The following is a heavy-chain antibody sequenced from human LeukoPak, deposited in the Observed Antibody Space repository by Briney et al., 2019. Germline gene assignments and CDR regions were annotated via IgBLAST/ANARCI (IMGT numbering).Heavy chain of an antibody. V-gene: IGHV3-23*01. D-gene: IGHD1-26*01. CDR2: ISSSGDYT. CDR1: GFTFSNYA. Sequence: HPGGSLRLSCAASGFTFSNYAMSWVRQAPGKGLEWVSAISSSGDYTYYADSGKGRFTISRDNSKGTLFLHMNSLRAEDTAVYYCAKDRYIGSYYDFDYWGQGTLVTVSS. CDR3: AKDRYIGSYYDFDY. J-gene: IGHJ4*02.